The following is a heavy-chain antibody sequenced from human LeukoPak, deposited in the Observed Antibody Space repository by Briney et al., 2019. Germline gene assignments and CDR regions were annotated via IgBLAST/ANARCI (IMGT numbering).Heavy chain of an antibody. CDR2: PSWDSASL. V-gene: IGHV3-9*01. Sequence: AGGYLTFYCSASGFTFDDYAMHWLRHAQGKGLVWVSNPSWDSASLGYADSVKGRFTISRDIAKNSLYLQMNSLRAEDTALYYCAKGGVLLWFGDSWFDPWGQGTLVTVSS. J-gene: IGHJ5*02. CDR3: AKGGVLLWFGDSWFDP. CDR1: GFTFDDYA. D-gene: IGHD3-10*01.